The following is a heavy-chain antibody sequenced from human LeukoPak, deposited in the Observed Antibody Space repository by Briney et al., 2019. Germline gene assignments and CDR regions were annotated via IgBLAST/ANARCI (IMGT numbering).Heavy chain of an antibody. J-gene: IGHJ4*01. CDR2: INHSGST. Sequence: PSETLSLTCAVYGGSFSGYYWSWIRQPPGKGLEWIGEINHSGSTNYNPSLKSRVTISVDTSKNQFSLKLSSVTAADTAVYYCVKRSVRLLTFDYWGQEPWSPSPQ. CDR1: GGSFSGYY. D-gene: IGHD3-22*01. CDR3: VKRSVRLLTFDY. V-gene: IGHV4-34*01.